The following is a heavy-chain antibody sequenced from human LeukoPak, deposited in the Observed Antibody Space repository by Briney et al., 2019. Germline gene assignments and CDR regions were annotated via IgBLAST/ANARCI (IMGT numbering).Heavy chain of an antibody. V-gene: IGHV1-18*01. J-gene: IGHJ6*02. CDR1: AYTFTNYD. CDR2: ISAYNGNT. D-gene: IGHD3-9*01. CDR3: ARCQLRYFDWSQDGMDV. Sequence: ASVKVSCKASAYTFTNYDINWVRQASGQGLEWMGWISAYNGNTNYAQKLQGRVTMTTDTSTSTAYMELRSLRSDDTAVYYCARCQLRYFDWSQDGMDVWGQGTTVTVSS.